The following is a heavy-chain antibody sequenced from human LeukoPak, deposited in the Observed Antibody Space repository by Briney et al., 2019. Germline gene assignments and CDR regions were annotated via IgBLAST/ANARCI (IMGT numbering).Heavy chain of an antibody. V-gene: IGHV1-2*02. J-gene: IGHJ5*02. CDR2: INPNSGGT. CDR1: GYTFTGYY. Sequence: ASVKVSCKASGYTFTGYYMHWVRQAPGQGLEWMGWINPNSGGTNYAQKFQGRVTMTRDTSTSTVYMELSSLRSEDTAVYYCARAMVRGVIIGGSFDPWGQGTLVTVSS. D-gene: IGHD3-10*01. CDR3: ARAMVRGVIIGGSFDP.